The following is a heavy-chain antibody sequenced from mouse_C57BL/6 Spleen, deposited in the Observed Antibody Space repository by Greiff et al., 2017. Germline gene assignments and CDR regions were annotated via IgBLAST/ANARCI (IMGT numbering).Heavy chain of an antibody. V-gene: IGHV1-69*01. J-gene: IGHJ1*03. D-gene: IGHD2-14*01. CDR2: IDPSDSYT. CDR1: GYTFTSYW. Sequence: QVQLQQSGAELVMPGASVKLSCKASGYTFTSYWMPWVEQRPGQGLEWIGEIDPSDSYTNYNQKFKGKSTLTVDKSSSTAYMQLSSLTSEDSAVYYGARDRDFDVWGTGTTVTVSS. CDR3: ARDRDFDV.